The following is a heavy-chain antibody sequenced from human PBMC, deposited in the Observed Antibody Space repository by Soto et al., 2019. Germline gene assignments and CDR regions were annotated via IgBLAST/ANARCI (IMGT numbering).Heavy chain of an antibody. CDR2: ISAYNGNT. D-gene: IGHD3-22*01. Sequence: ASVKVSCKASGYTFTSYGISWVRQAPGQGHEWMGWISAYNGNTNYAQKLQGRVTMTTDTSTSTAYMELRSLRSDDSAVYYCARDLARVFSGYTDYWGQGTLVTVSS. CDR1: GYTFTSYG. J-gene: IGHJ4*02. V-gene: IGHV1-18*01. CDR3: ARDLARVFSGYTDY.